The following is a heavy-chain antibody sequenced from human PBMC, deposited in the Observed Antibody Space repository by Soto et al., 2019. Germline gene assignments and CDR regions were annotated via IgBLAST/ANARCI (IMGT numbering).Heavy chain of an antibody. D-gene: IGHD5-12*01. CDR2: VNADGSST. CDR1: GFTLSEYW. Sequence: GGSLRLSCAASGFTLSEYWMHWVRQAPGKGLVWVSRVNADGSSTSHADSVRGRFTISRDNAKNTVYLQMNSLRVDDTAVYFCTRWPEYWGQGTLVTVSS. V-gene: IGHV3-74*01. J-gene: IGHJ4*02. CDR3: TRWPEY.